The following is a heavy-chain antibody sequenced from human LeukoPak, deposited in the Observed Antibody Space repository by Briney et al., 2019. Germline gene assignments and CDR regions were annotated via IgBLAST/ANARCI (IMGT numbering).Heavy chain of an antibody. CDR1: GGSISSSSYY. D-gene: IGHD2-21*02. J-gene: IGHJ3*02. CDR3: ARRIVVVTAIREAFDI. V-gene: IGHV4-39*07. CDR2: IYYSGST. Sequence: SETLSLTCTVSGGSISSSSYYWGWIRQPPGKGLEWIGSIYYSGSTYYNPSLKSRVTISVDTSKNQFSLKLSSVTAADTAVYYCARRIVVVTAIREAFDIWGQGTMVTVSS.